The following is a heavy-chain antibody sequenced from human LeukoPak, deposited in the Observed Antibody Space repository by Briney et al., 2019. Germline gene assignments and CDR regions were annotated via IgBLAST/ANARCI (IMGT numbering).Heavy chain of an antibody. V-gene: IGHV4-39*07. CDR1: GGSISSSSYY. CDR2: IYYSGST. D-gene: IGHD3-10*01. Sequence: SETLSLTCTVSGGSISSSSYYWGWIRQTPGKGLEWIGSIYYSGSTFYSPSLKSRVTISVDTSKNQFSLKLSSVTAADTAVYYCARGVQQYYYYMDVWGKGTTVTISS. CDR3: ARGVQQYYYYMDV. J-gene: IGHJ6*03.